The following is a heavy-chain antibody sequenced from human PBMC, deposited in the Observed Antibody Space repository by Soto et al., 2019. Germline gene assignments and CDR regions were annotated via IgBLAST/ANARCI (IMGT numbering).Heavy chain of an antibody. J-gene: IGHJ4*02. D-gene: IGHD4-17*01. V-gene: IGHV4-34*01. Sequence: QVQLQQWGAGLLKPSETLSLTCAVYGGSFSGYYWSWIRQPPGKGLEWIGEINHSGSTNYNPSLKSRVNISVDTSKNQFSLKLGSVTAADTAVYYCARLDYDRSHTYYFDYWGQGTLVTVSS. CDR1: GGSFSGYY. CDR3: ARLDYDRSHTYYFDY. CDR2: INHSGST.